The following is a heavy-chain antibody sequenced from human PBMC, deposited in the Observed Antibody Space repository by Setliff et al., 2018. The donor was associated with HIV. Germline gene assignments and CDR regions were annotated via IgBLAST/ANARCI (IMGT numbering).Heavy chain of an antibody. CDR2: IIPIFGST. CDR1: GYIFSNHA. Sequence: SLKVSCKASGYIFSNHALHWVRQAPGQRLEWMGGIIPIFGSTKYAQKFQDRVIITADESTHTADMELSSRRSEDTAVYYYARRAGHTNYFYYMDVWGKGTTVTVSS. V-gene: IGHV1-69*13. CDR3: ARRAGHTNYFYYMDV. D-gene: IGHD6-19*01. J-gene: IGHJ6*03.